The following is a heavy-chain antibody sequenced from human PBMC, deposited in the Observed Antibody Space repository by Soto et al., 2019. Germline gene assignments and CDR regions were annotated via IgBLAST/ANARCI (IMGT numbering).Heavy chain of an antibody. CDR1: GFTFSSYS. Sequence: EVQLVESGGGLVQPGGSLRLSCAASGFTFSSYSMNWVRQAPGKGLEWVSSISSSSSYIYYADSVKGRFTISRDNAKNSLYLQMNSLRAEDTAVYYCARSYTAMAGFDYWGQGTLVTVSS. D-gene: IGHD5-18*01. CDR2: ISSSSSYI. J-gene: IGHJ4*02. V-gene: IGHV3-21*01. CDR3: ARSYTAMAGFDY.